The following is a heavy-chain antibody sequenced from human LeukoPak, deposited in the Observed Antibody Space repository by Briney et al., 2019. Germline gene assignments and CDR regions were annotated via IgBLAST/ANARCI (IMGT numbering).Heavy chain of an antibody. CDR3: ASGGVRGVMIRGRGYFDY. Sequence: GASVKVSCKASGYTFTGYYMHWVRQAPGQGLEWMGWINPNSGGTNYAQKFQGRVTMTRDTFISTAYMELSRLRSDDTAVYYCASGGVRGVMIRGRGYFDYWGQGTLVTVSS. CDR2: INPNSGGT. CDR1: GYTFTGYY. J-gene: IGHJ4*02. V-gene: IGHV1-2*02. D-gene: IGHD3-10*01.